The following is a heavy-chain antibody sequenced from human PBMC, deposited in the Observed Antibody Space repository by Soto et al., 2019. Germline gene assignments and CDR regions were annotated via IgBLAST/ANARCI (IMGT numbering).Heavy chain of an antibody. Sequence: VGSLRLSCAASGFTFSSYWMSWVRQAPGKGLEWVANIKQDGSEKYYVDSVKGRFTISRDNAKNSLYLQMNSLRAEDTAVYYCARVSWSYYDFWSGESDRPYYYGMDVWGQGTTVTVSS. CDR1: GFTFSSYW. CDR2: IKQDGSEK. CDR3: ARVSWSYYDFWSGESDRPYYYGMDV. V-gene: IGHV3-7*01. J-gene: IGHJ6*02. D-gene: IGHD3-3*01.